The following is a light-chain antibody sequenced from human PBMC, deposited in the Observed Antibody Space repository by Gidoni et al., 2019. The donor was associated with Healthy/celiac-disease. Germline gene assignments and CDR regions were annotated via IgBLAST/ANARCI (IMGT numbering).Light chain of an antibody. CDR1: QSVLSSSNNKNY. V-gene: IGKV4-1*01. CDR2: WAS. CDR3: QQYYSTLT. Sequence: DIVMTQSPDSLAVSLGERATINFKSSQSVLSSSNNKNYLAWYQQKPGQPPKLLIYWASTRESGVPDRFSGSGSGTDFTLTISSLQAEVVAVYYCQQYYSTLTFGGGTKVEIK. J-gene: IGKJ4*01.